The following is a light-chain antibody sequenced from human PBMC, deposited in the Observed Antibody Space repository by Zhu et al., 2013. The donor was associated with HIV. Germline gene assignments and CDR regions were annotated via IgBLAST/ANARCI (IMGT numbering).Light chain of an antibody. CDR1: RSNIGAGYD. V-gene: IGLV1-40*01. CDR2: DNN. J-gene: IGLJ1*01. Sequence: QSVLTQPPSVSGAPGQGVTISCTGSRSNIGAGYDVHWYQQLPGTAPKLLIFDNNNRPSGVPDRFSGSKSGTSASLAITGLQAEDEADYYCQSYDSRLSGSVFGPGTKVTVL. CDR3: QSYDSRLSGSV.